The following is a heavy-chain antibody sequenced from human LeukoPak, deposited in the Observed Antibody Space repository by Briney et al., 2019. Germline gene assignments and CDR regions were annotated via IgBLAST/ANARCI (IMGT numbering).Heavy chain of an antibody. CDR2: IKGSAKPK. D-gene: IGHD3-22*01. Sequence: GGSLRLSCAASGFTFSSYIMTWVRQAPGKGLEWASTIKGSAKPKFYADSVKDRFTISIDNSQNALYLHMNSLRADDTALYFRERDHESSGYPPTDYWGQGTLVTVS. J-gene: IGHJ4*02. CDR3: ERDHESSGYPPTDY. CDR1: GFTFSSYI. V-gene: IGHV3-23*01.